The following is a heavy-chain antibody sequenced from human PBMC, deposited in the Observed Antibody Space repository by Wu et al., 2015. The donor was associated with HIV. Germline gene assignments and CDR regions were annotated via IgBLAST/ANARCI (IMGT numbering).Heavy chain of an antibody. Sequence: QVQLVQSGAEVKKPGASVKVSCKASGYTFTSYYMHWVRQAPGQGLEWMGIINPSGGSTSYAQKFQGRVTMTRDTSTSTVYMELSSLRSEDTAVYFCARELGYAHGGTGYLRAFDMWGHGTMVTVSS. CDR1: GYTFTSYY. CDR2: INPSGGST. CDR3: ARELGYAHGGTGYLRAFDM. D-gene: IGHD3/OR15-3a*01. J-gene: IGHJ3*02. V-gene: IGHV1-46*01.